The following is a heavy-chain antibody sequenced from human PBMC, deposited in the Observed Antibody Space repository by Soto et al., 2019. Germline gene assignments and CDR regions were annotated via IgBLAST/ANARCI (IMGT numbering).Heavy chain of an antibody. CDR3: AKLWTMGVCDN. CDR1: GFTFSSYA. V-gene: IGHV3-23*01. CDR2: ITFRGDKT. J-gene: IGHJ4*02. D-gene: IGHD1-26*01. Sequence: EVQLLESGGGLVPPGGSLRLSCAASGFTFSSYAMSWVRQAPGKGLEWLAGITFRGDKTYYADSVKGRFTLSRDNSRNRLDPQMNSLKVEDTALYYWAKLWTMGVCDNWGQGPLLTVSS.